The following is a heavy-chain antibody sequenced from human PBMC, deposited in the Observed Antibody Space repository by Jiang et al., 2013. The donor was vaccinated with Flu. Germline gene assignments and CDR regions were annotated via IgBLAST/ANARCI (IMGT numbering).Heavy chain of an antibody. V-gene: IGHV1-69*01. CDR3: ARRIVRSFDY. D-gene: IGHD6-6*01. Sequence: SGAEVKRPGSSVKVSCKASGYTFSSYVISWVRQAPGQGLEWMGGFIPFFGTANYAQKFQGRLKITADDSTSTAYMELSSLTSEDTAVYYCARRIVRSFDYWGQGTLVTVSS. J-gene: IGHJ4*02. CDR1: GYTFSSYV. CDR2: FIPFFGTA.